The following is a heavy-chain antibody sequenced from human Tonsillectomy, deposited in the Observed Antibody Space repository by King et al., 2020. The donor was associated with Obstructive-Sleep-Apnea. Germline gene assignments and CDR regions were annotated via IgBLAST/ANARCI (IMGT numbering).Heavy chain of an antibody. V-gene: IGHV1-69*01. CDR1: GGTFSSYT. Sequence: VQLVQSGAEVKKPGSSVKISCKASGGTFSSYTITWVRQAPGQGLEWLGGIIPIFGTVNYAQKFQGRVTITADESAGTAYMELRSRGTDDTGIIFCTSELGSPGDGYWGQGTLVTVSS. CDR2: IIPIFGTV. CDR3: TSELGSPGDGY. D-gene: IGHD3-10*01. J-gene: IGHJ4*02.